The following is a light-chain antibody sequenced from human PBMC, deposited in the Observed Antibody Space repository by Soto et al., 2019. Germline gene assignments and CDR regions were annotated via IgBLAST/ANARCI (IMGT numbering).Light chain of an antibody. CDR1: QSVSSSY. Sequence: SPGTLSLSPGERATLSCRASQSVSSSYLAWYQQKPGQAPRLLIYGASSRATGIPDRFSGSGSGTDFTLTISRLEPEDFAVYYCQQYGSSPRVTFGQGTRLEMK. CDR3: QQYGSSPRVT. V-gene: IGKV3-20*01. J-gene: IGKJ5*01. CDR2: GAS.